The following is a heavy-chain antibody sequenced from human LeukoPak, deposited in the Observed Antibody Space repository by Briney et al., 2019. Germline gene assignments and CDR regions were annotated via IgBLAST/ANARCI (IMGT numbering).Heavy chain of an antibody. Sequence: SETLSLTCTVSGGSISSYYWGWIRQPPGKGLEWIGHIYYSGSTNYNPSLKSRVTISVDTSKNQFSLKLSSVTAADTAVYYCARVRYNWNRDFDYWGQGTLVTVSS. CDR2: IYYSGST. CDR1: GGSISSYY. CDR3: ARVRYNWNRDFDY. V-gene: IGHV4-59*08. J-gene: IGHJ4*02. D-gene: IGHD1-20*01.